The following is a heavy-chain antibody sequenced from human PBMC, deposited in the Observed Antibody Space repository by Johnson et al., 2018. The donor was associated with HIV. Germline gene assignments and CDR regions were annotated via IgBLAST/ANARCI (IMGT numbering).Heavy chain of an antibody. J-gene: IGHJ3*02. CDR3: ARDFESAAGI. CDR1: GFTVSSNY. V-gene: IGHV3-15*01. D-gene: IGHD6-13*01. Sequence: VQLVESGGGLIQPGGSLRLSCAASGFTVSSNYMSWVRQAPGKGLEWVGRIKRKIEAEATDYAAPVKGRFTISRDNSKNTLYLQMNSLRAEDTAVYYCARDFESAAGIWGQGTMVTVSS. CDR2: IKRKIEAEAT.